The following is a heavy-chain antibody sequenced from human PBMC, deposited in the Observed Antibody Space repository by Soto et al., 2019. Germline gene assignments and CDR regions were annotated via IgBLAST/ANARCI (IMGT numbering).Heavy chain of an antibody. CDR2: ISYDGSNK. Sequence: QVQLVESGGGVVQPGRSLRLSCAASGFTFSSYAMHWVRQAPGKGLEWVAVISYDGSNKYYADSVKGRFTISRDNSKNAPYLHMDSLRAEDTAVYYCAGSDVDRGSFDIWGQGTMVPVSS. CDR3: AGSDVDRGSFDI. J-gene: IGHJ3*02. CDR1: GFTFSSYA. D-gene: IGHD5-12*01. V-gene: IGHV3-30-3*01.